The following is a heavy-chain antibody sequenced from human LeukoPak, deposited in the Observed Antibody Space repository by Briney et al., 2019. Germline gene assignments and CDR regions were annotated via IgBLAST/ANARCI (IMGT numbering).Heavy chain of an antibody. CDR1: GFTFSSYA. CDR2: IYSGGST. V-gene: IGHV3-53*01. D-gene: IGHD3-16*02. J-gene: IGHJ4*02. Sequence: GGSLRLSCAASGFTFSSYAITWVRQAPGKGLEWVSVIYSGGSTYYADSVKGRFTVSRDNSKNTLYLQMNSLRAEDTAVYYCARGYVWGSYRYFDYWGQGTLVTVS. CDR3: ARGYVWGSYRYFDY.